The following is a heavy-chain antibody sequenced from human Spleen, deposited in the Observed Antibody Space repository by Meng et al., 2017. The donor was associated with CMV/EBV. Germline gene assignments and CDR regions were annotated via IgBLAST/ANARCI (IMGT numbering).Heavy chain of an antibody. CDR1: GGSFSGYY. Sequence: SLTSAVYGGSFSGYYWSRIRQPPGKGLEWIGEINHSGSTNYNPSLKSRVTISVDTSKNQFSLKLSSVTAADTAVYYCARGVGATEGDYWGQGTLVTVSS. CDR2: INHSGST. J-gene: IGHJ4*02. CDR3: ARGVGATEGDY. V-gene: IGHV4-34*01. D-gene: IGHD1-26*01.